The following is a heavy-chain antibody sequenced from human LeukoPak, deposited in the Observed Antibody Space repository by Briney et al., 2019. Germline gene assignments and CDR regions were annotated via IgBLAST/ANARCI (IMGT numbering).Heavy chain of an antibody. CDR3: ARTPYCSGGSCYPHNWLDP. D-gene: IGHD2-15*01. Sequence: SGTLSLTCAVSGGSISSSNWWSWVRQPPGKGLEWIGEIYHSGSTNYNPSLKSRVTISVDKSKNQFSLKLSSVTAADTAVYYCARTPYCSGGSCYPHNWLDPWGQGTLVTVSS. CDR2: IYHSGST. V-gene: IGHV4-4*02. CDR1: GGSISSSNW. J-gene: IGHJ5*02.